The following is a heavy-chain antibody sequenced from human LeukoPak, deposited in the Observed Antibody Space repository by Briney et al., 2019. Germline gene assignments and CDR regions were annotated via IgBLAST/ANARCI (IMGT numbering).Heavy chain of an antibody. CDR3: ARDGSPLIVATPFDY. V-gene: IGHV4-4*07. Sequence: KPSETLSLTCTVSGGSISSYYWSWIRQPAGKGLEWIGRIYTSGSTNYNPSLKSRVTMSVDTSKNQFSLKLSSVTAADTAVYYCARDGSPLIVATPFDYWGQGTLVTVSS. D-gene: IGHD5-12*01. CDR1: GGSISSYY. J-gene: IGHJ4*02. CDR2: IYTSGST.